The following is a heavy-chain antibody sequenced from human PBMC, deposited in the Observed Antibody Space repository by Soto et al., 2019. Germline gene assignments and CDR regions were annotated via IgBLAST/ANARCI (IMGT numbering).Heavy chain of an antibody. D-gene: IGHD1-26*01. CDR1: GDSVGNGPYY. CDR3: ARVGSSCHSGGCYYYYGLGV. V-gene: IGHV4-61*01. J-gene: IGHJ6*02. CDR2: IYYSGST. Sequence: QVRLQESGPGLVKPSETLSLSCLVSGDSVGNGPYYWSWIRQSPGEGLEWIAYIYYSGSTNVNPSLGSRVNMSIDISTNQFFLELRSVTAADAAVYFCARVGSSCHSGGCYYYYGLGVWGQGTTVAISS.